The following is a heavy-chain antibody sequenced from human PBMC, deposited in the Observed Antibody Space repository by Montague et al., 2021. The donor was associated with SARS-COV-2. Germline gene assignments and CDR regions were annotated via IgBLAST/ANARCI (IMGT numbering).Heavy chain of an antibody. D-gene: IGHD2-2*01. CDR2: ISGSGGST. CDR3: AMPYYSSTSCYYYYGMDV. V-gene: IGHV3-23*01. J-gene: IGHJ6*02. CDR1: GFTFSSYA. Sequence: SLRLSCAASGFTFSSYAMSWVRQAPGKGLEWVSAISGSGGSTYYAYSLKGRFTISRDNSKNTLYLQMNSLRAEDTAVYYCAMPYYSSTSCYYYYGMDVWGQGNTVTVSS.